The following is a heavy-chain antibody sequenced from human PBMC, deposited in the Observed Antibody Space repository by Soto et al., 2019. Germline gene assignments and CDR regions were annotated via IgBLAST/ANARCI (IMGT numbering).Heavy chain of an antibody. V-gene: IGHV3-30-3*01. Sequence: QVHVVESGGGVVQPGRSLRLSCTASGFTFNKYAMHWVRQAPGKGLEWVALISYDGTNKYYADSVKGRFTISRDNSKNTLYLQMNSLRAEDTAVYYCARDLLDASGWFYLGYWGQGTLVTVSS. CDR3: ARDLLDASGWFYLGY. J-gene: IGHJ4*02. CDR2: ISYDGTNK. CDR1: GFTFNKYA. D-gene: IGHD6-19*01.